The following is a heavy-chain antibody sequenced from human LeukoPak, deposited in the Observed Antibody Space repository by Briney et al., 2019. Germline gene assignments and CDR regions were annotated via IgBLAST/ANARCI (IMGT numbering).Heavy chain of an antibody. CDR1: GVTVSNSY. CDR3: ARDPPAVATNTYG. J-gene: IGHJ4*02. D-gene: IGHD6-13*01. CDR2: IYSGGST. V-gene: IGHV3-66*01. Sequence: GGSLRLSCAASGVTVSNSYMNWVRQAPGKGLEWVSLIYSGGSTYYADSVKGRFTISRDNSKNTLYLQMNSLRAEDTAVYYCARDPPAVATNTYGWGQGTLVTVSS.